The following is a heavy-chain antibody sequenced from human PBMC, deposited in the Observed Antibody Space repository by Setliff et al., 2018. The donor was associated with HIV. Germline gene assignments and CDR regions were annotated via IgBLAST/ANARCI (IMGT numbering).Heavy chain of an antibody. CDR3: ARTSYNFWGGPDS. CDR2: IYYSGST. V-gene: IGHV4-59*05. J-gene: IGHJ4*02. CDR1: GGSISSYY. Sequence: SETLSLTCTVSGGSISSYYWTWIRQPPGKGLEWIGSIYYSGSTYYNPSLKSRVTISVDTSKNRFSLRLSSVSAADTAVYYCARTSYNFWGGPDSWGQGTLVTVSS. D-gene: IGHD3-3*01.